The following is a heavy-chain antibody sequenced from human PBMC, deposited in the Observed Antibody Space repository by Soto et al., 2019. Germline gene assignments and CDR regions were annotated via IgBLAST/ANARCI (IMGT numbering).Heavy chain of an antibody. J-gene: IGHJ5*02. CDR1: GGSISSSNW. CDR2: IYHSGST. CDR3: ASYSSSWYWFDP. D-gene: IGHD6-13*01. Sequence: QVQLQESGPGLVKPSGTLSLTCAVSGGSISSSNWWSWVRQPPGKGLEWIGEIYHSGSTNYNPSLKGRVTISVDKSKNQFSLKLGSVTAADTAVYYCASYSSSWYWFDPWGQGTLVTVSS. V-gene: IGHV4-4*02.